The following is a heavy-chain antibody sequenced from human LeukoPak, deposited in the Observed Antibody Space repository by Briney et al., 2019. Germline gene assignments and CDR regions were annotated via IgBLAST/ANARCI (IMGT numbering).Heavy chain of an antibody. D-gene: IGHD6-13*01. J-gene: IGHJ5*02. CDR3: ARRARIAAVSNWFDP. CDR2: INTNTGNP. V-gene: IGHV7-4-1*02. CDR1: GYTFISYS. Sequence: ASVKVSCKASGYTFISYSMNWVRQAPGQGLEWMGWINTNTGNPTYAQGFTGRFVFSLDTSVSTAYLQISSLKAEDTAVYYCARRARIAAVSNWFDPWGQGTLVTVSS.